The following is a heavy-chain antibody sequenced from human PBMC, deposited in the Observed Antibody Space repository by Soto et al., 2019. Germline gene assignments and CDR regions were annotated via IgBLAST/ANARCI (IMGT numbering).Heavy chain of an antibody. CDR3: ARGGSSSSADYYYYGMDV. CDR2: IIPIFGTA. Sequence: GASVKVSCKASGGTFSSYAISWVRQAPGQGLEWMGGIIPIFGTANYAQKFQGRVTITADKSTGTAYMELSSLRSEDTAVYYCARGGSSSSADYYYYGMDVWGQGTTVTVSS. D-gene: IGHD6-6*01. J-gene: IGHJ6*02. V-gene: IGHV1-69*06. CDR1: GGTFSSYA.